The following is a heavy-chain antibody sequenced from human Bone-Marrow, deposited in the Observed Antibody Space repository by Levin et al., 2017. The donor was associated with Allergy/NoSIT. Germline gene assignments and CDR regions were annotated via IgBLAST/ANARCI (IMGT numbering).Heavy chain of an antibody. CDR2: IFSGGGT. CDR3: AREDGYDYAATYYFYMDV. Sequence: PGGSLRLSCAASGFSVSSSYMNWVRQAPGKGLEWVSVIFSGGGTFYADSVKGRFTISRDDSKNTVYLQMNSLRAEDTAVYYCAREDGYDYAATYYFYMDVWGKGTTVTVSS. D-gene: IGHD5-12*01. J-gene: IGHJ6*03. V-gene: IGHV3-53*01. CDR1: GFSVSSSY.